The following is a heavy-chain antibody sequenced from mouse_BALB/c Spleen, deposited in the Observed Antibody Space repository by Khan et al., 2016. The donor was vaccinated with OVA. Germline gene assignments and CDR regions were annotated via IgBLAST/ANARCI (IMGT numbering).Heavy chain of an antibody. CDR3: ARHRFTTPTAWFAY. V-gene: IGHV5-6*01. CDR1: GFTFSSYG. CDR2: ISNGGSYT. Sequence: EVKLVESGGDLVKPGGSLNLSCEASGFTFSSYGMSWLRQTPDKRLEWVATISNGGSYTYFPDSVKGRLTIYRDNAKNTLYLQMSSLKSEDTAMYYCARHRFTTPTAWFAYWGQGTLVTVCA. D-gene: IGHD1-2*01. J-gene: IGHJ3*01.